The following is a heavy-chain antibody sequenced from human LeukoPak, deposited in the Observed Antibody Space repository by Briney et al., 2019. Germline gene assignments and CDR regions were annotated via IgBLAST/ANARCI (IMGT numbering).Heavy chain of an antibody. CDR2: ISSSSSYI. CDR1: GFIFSNY. J-gene: IGHJ2*01. D-gene: IGHD6-13*01. Sequence: GGSLRLSCGASGFIFSNYMNWVRQAPGKGLEWVSSISSSSSYIYYADSVKGRFTISRDNAKNSLYLQMNSLRAEDTAVYYCARDFKGSSWNPPWYFDLWGRGTLVTVSS. V-gene: IGHV3-21*01. CDR3: ARDFKGSSWNPPWYFDL.